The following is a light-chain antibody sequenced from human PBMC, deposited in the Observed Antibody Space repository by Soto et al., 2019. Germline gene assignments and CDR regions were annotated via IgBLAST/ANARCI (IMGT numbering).Light chain of an antibody. CDR3: QQYNTYPWT. CDR2: KAS. V-gene: IGKV1-5*03. Sequence: DIPMTQSPSTLSASVGDRVTITCRASQSISSWLAWYQQKPGKAPKVLIYKASSLESGVPSRFSGSGSVTEFTLTISSRQPDDFATYYCQQYNTYPWTFGQGTQVEIK. J-gene: IGKJ1*01. CDR1: QSISSW.